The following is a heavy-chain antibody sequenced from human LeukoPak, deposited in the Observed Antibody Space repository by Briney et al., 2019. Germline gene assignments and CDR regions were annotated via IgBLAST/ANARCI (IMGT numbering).Heavy chain of an antibody. CDR1: GFTFSIYW. CDR2: INSDGSST. J-gene: IGHJ4*02. Sequence: GGSLRLSCAASGFTFSIYWVHWVRRAPGKGLVWVSSINSDGSSTSYADSVKGRFTISRDNAKNTLYLQMNTLRAEDTAVYYCASLDYWGQGTPATVSS. CDR3: ASLDY. V-gene: IGHV3-74*01.